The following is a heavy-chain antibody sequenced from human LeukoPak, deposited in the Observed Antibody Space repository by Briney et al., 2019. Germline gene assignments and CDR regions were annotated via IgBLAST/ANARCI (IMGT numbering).Heavy chain of an antibody. CDR3: AKDRARADYTSSSPTFDY. Sequence: GGSLRLSCAASGFTFSSHAMSWVRRAPGKGLEWVSAISGSGGSTYYADSVKGRFTISRDISKNTLYLQMNSLRAEDTAVYYCAKDRARADYTSSSPTFDYWGQGTLVTVSS. D-gene: IGHD6-6*01. V-gene: IGHV3-23*01. J-gene: IGHJ4*02. CDR1: GFTFSSHA. CDR2: ISGSGGST.